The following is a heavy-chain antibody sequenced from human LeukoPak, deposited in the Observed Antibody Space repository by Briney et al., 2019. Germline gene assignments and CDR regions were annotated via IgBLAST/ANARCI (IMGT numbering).Heavy chain of an antibody. Sequence: GASVKVSCKASGGTFSSYAISWVRQAPGQGLEWMGGIIPIFGTANYAQKFQGRVTITADESTSTAYMELSSLRSEDTAVYYCARGEQLGGAYYYYYYMDVWGKGTTVTVSS. V-gene: IGHV1-69*13. CDR1: GGTFSSYA. CDR3: ARGEQLGGAYYYYYYMDV. D-gene: IGHD6-6*01. CDR2: IIPIFGTA. J-gene: IGHJ6*03.